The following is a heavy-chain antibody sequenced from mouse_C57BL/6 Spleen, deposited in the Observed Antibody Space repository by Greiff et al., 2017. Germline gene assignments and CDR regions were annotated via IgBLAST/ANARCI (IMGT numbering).Heavy chain of an antibody. V-gene: IGHV3-8*01. CDR1: GFSITSDY. J-gene: IGHJ1*03. CDR3: ARGGNDYYGSSHWYFDV. CDR2: ICYSGST. Sequence: VQLKESGPGLAKPSQTLSLTCSVTGFSITSDYWNWIRKFPGNKLEYMGYICYSGSTYYNPSFKSRLSLTLDTSKNQYYLQLNSVTTEDTATYYCARGGNDYYGSSHWYFDVWGTGTTVTVSS. D-gene: IGHD1-1*01.